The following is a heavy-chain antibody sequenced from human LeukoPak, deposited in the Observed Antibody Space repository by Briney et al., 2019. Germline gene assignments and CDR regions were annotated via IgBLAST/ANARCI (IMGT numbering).Heavy chain of an antibody. CDR3: ARDSSYGDYFDY. D-gene: IGHD3-16*01. CDR2: IYYSGST. CDR1: GGSISSGGYY. J-gene: IGHJ4*02. Sequence: PSETLSLTCTVSGGSISSGGYYWSWIRQHPGKGLEWIGYIYYSGSTYYNPSLKSRVTISVDTSKNQFSLKLSSVTAADTAVYYCARDSSYGDYFDYWGQGTLVTVSS. V-gene: IGHV4-31*03.